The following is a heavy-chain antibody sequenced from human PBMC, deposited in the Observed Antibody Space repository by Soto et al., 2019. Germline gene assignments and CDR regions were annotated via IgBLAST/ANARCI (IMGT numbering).Heavy chain of an antibody. J-gene: IGHJ4*02. CDR3: AKASAYFDY. D-gene: IGHD3-16*01. CDR2: ISGSSAT. CDR1: GFTFKNYA. V-gene: IGHV3-23*01. Sequence: EVQVLQSGGGLVKPGGSLRLSCLVSGFTFKNYAMTWVRQAPGKGLEWISDISGSSATSYADSVKGRFTISRDNSKNMVFLQMSSLKVEDTAVYYCAKASAYFDYWGQGTLVTVSS.